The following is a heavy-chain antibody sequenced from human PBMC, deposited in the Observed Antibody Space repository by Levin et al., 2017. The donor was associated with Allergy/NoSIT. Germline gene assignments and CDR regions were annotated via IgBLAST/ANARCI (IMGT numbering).Heavy chain of an antibody. CDR2: IYYGGST. CDR3: ARSSETSGSLDWFDP. Sequence: SETLSLTCTVSGGSISSGGYFWSWIRQLPGKGLEWMGYIYYGGSTYYSPSLKSRLTMSLDTSKNQFSLRLTSVTAADTAVYYCARSSETSGSLDWFDPWGQGTPVTVSS. CDR1: GGSISSGGYF. J-gene: IGHJ5*02. D-gene: IGHD6-19*01. V-gene: IGHV4-31*03.